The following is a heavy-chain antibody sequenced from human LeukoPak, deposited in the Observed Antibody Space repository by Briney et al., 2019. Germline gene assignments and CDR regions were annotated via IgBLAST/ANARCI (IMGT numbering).Heavy chain of an antibody. CDR1: GGSFSGYY. V-gene: IGHV4-34*01. CDR2: INHSGST. D-gene: IGHD2-15*01. Sequence: ASETLSLTCAVYGGSFSGYYWSWIRQPPGKGLEWIGEINHSGSTNYNPSLKSRVTISVDTSKNQFSLKLSSVTAADTAVYYCARLTNYCSGGSCYYYYYMDVWGKGTTVTISS. CDR3: ARLTNYCSGGSCYYYYYMDV. J-gene: IGHJ6*03.